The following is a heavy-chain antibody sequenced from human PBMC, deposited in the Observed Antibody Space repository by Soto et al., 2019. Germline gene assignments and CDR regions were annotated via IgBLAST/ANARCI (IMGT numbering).Heavy chain of an antibody. D-gene: IGHD2-2*01. CDR2: ISSSSNFM. V-gene: IGHV3-21*01. Sequence: GGSLRLSCAASGFTFSNYAMSWVRQAPGKGLEWVSSISSSSNFMYYVDSVKGRFTISRDNAKNSLYLQMNSLRAEDTAMYYCVRNQAPEVVVQLDYWGQGTLVTVSS. CDR3: VRNQAPEVVVQLDY. CDR1: GFTFSNYA. J-gene: IGHJ4*02.